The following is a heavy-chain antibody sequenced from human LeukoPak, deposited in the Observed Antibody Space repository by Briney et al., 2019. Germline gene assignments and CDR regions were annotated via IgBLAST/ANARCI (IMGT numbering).Heavy chain of an antibody. CDR3: ARDPVGAIDY. D-gene: IGHD1-26*01. J-gene: IGHJ4*02. CDR2: ISSSSSYI. V-gene: IGHV3-21*01. CDR1: GLTFSSYS. Sequence: GGSLRLSCAASGLTFSSYSMNWVRQAPGKGLEWVSSISSSSSYIYYADSVKGRFTISRDNAKNSLYLQMNSLRAEDTAVYYCARDPVGAIDYWGQGTLVTVSS.